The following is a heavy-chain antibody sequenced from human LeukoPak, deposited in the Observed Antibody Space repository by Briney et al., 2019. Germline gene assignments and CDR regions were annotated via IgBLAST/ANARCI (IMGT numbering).Heavy chain of an antibody. CDR3: AKTAGSYGSGLFDY. V-gene: IGHV3-43D*04. Sequence: GGSLRLSCVVSGFTFDDYAMHWVRQAPGKGLEWVSLISWDGGSTYYADSVKGRFTISRDNSKNTLYLQMNSLRAEDTAVYYCAKTAGSYGSGLFDYWGQGTLVTVSS. J-gene: IGHJ4*02. CDR2: ISWDGGST. D-gene: IGHD3-10*01. CDR1: GFTFDDYA.